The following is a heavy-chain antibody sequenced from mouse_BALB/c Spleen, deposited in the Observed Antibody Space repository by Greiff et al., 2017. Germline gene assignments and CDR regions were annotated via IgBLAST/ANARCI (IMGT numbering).Heavy chain of an antibody. J-gene: IGHJ4*01. D-gene: IGHD2-4*01. CDR3: ARLNDYLYAMDY. CDR2: INPGSGGT. Sequence: VKLMESGAELVRPGTSVKVSCKASGYAFTNYLIEWVKQRPGQGLEWIGVINPGSGGTNYNEKFKGKATLTADKSSSTAYMQLSSLTSDDSAVYFCARLNDYLYAMDYWGQGTSVTVSS. CDR1: GYAFTNYL. V-gene: IGHV1-54*01.